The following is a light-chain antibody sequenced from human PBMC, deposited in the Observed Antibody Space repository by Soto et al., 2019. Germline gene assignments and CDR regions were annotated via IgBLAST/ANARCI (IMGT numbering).Light chain of an antibody. Sequence: DIPMTQSPSSLSASVGDRVTITCRASQSISSYLNWYQQKPGKAPKLLIYAASSLQSGVPSRFSGSGSGTDVTLTISSLQPEDFATYYCQQSYSTPYTFGQGTKLEIK. CDR3: QQSYSTPYT. CDR2: AAS. CDR1: QSISSY. J-gene: IGKJ2*01. V-gene: IGKV1-39*01.